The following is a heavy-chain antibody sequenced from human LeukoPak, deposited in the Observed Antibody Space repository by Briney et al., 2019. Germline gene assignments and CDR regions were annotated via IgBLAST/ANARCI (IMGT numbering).Heavy chain of an antibody. CDR1: GFTFSGSA. J-gene: IGHJ4*02. D-gene: IGHD1-7*01. Sequence: GSLRLSCAASGFTFSGSAMHWVRQASGKGLEWVGRIRSKANSYAIAYAASVKGRFTISRDDSKNAAYLQMNSLKTEDTAVYYCTRGTTGPLSYWGQGTLVTVSS. CDR2: IRSKANSYAI. CDR3: TRGTTGPLSY. V-gene: IGHV3-73*01.